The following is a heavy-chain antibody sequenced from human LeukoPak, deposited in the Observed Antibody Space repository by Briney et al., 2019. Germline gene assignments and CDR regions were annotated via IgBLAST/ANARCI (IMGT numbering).Heavy chain of an antibody. CDR3: ARDSGSFYFDY. J-gene: IGHJ4*02. Sequence: KPSETLSLTCSVSGGSVSSYYWSWIRQSPGKRLEWIGYIHNSGRTNYNPSLKSRVTISVDTSKNQFSLKLSSVTAADTAVYYCARDSGSFYFDYWGQGTLVTVSS. CDR1: GGSVSSYY. D-gene: IGHD1-26*01. CDR2: IHNSGRT. V-gene: IGHV4-4*08.